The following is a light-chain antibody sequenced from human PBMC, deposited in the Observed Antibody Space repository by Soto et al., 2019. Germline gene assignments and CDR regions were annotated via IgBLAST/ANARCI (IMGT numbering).Light chain of an antibody. V-gene: IGKV3-11*01. CDR2: DAS. J-gene: IGKJ5*01. CDR3: QQRSKWPPIT. CDR1: RSVSSN. Sequence: EIVMTQSPATLSVSPGERATLSCRASRSVSSNLAWYQQKPGQAPRLLIYDASNRATGIPARFSGSGSGTDFTLTISSLEPEDFAVYYCQQRSKWPPITFGQGTRLEIK.